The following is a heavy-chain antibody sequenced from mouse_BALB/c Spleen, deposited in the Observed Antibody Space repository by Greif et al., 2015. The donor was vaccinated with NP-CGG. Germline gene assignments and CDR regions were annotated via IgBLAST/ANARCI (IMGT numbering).Heavy chain of an antibody. D-gene: IGHD2-1*01. J-gene: IGHJ4*01. Sequence: QVQLPQSGAELVKPGASVKLSCKASGYTFTSYWMHWVKQRPGQGLEWIGAINPSNGRTNYNEKFKSKATLTVDKSSSTADMRRSSLTSEDSAVYYCARRGNYEGYAMDYWGQGTSVTVSS. CDR1: GYTFTSYW. CDR3: ARRGNYEGYAMDY. CDR2: INPSNGRT. V-gene: IGHV1S81*02.